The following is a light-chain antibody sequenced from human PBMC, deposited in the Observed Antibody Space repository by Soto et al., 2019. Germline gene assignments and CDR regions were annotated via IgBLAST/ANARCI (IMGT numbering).Light chain of an antibody. CDR3: GSWDSSLSAYV. V-gene: IGLV1-51*01. Sequence: QSVLTQPPSVSAAPGQKVTISCSGSSSNIGGNSVSWYQQLPGTAPKLLIYDDNKRPSGIPDQFSGSKSGTSATLGITGFQTGGEADYYCGSWDSSLSAYVFGGGTKVTVL. CDR1: SSNIGGNS. CDR2: DDN. J-gene: IGLJ1*01.